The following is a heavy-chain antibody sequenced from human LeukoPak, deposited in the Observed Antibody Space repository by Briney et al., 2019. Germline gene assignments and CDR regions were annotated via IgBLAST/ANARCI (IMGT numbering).Heavy chain of an antibody. J-gene: IGHJ4*02. CDR1: GFTFSSYA. D-gene: IGHD5-12*01. V-gene: IGHV3-23*01. CDR2: ISGSGGST. Sequence: GGSLRLSCAASGFTFSSYAMSWVRQAPGKGLEWVSSISGSGGSTYYADSVKGRFTISRDNSKNTLYLQMNSLRAEDTAVYYCAKDCMYSGYGLGYFDYWGQGTLVTVSS. CDR3: AKDCMYSGYGLGYFDY.